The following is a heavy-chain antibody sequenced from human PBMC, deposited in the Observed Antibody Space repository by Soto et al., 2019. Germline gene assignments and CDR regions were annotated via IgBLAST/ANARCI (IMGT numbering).Heavy chain of an antibody. CDR3: ARDSSPYCSSTSCYPPRGNGMDV. CDR2: IIPIFGTA. V-gene: IGHV1-69*06. Sequence: SVKVSCKASGGTFSSYAISWVRQAPGQGLEWMGGIIPIFGTANYAQKFQGRVTITADKSTSTAYMELSSLRSEDAAVYYCARDSSPYCSSTSCYPPRGNGMDVWGQGXTVTVYS. J-gene: IGHJ6*02. D-gene: IGHD2-2*01. CDR1: GGTFSSYA.